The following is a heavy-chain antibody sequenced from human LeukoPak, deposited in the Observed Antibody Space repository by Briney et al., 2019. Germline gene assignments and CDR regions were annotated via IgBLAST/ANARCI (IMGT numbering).Heavy chain of an antibody. CDR1: GFTFSSYA. CDR3: ARDNWGSYYYYYGMDV. J-gene: IGHJ6*02. V-gene: IGHV3-23*01. CDR2: ISGSGGST. D-gene: IGHD7-27*01. Sequence: PGGSLRLSCAASGFTFSSYAMSWVRQAPGKGLEWVSAISGSGGSTYYADSVKGRFTISRDNSKNTLYLQMNSLRAEDTAVYYCARDNWGSYYYYYGMDVWGQGTTVTVSS.